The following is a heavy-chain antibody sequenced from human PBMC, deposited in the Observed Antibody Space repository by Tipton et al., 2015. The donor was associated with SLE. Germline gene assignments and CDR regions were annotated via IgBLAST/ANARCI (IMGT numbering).Heavy chain of an antibody. CDR2: INHSGST. Sequence: TLSLTCAVYGGSFSGYYWSWIRQPPGKGLEWIGEINHSGSTNYNPSLKSRVTISVDTSKNQFSLKLSSVTDADTAVYYCARVSGGFDYWCQGTLVTVSS. CDR3: ARVSGGFDY. J-gene: IGHJ4*02. CDR1: GGSFSGYY. V-gene: IGHV4-34*01. D-gene: IGHD3-10*01.